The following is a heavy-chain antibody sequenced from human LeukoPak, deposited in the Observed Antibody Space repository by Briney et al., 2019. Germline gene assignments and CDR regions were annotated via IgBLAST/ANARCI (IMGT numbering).Heavy chain of an antibody. J-gene: IGHJ4*02. D-gene: IGHD4-17*01. CDR3: ARQDDYGDYDYFDY. V-gene: IGHV5-51*01. CDR1: GYIFTHYL. Sequence: TGESLKISCQVSGYIFTHYLIARVRQLPGKGLEWKGIIYPGDSDTRYSPSFQGQVTISADKSISTAYLQWSSLKASDTAMYYCARQDDYGDYDYFDYWGEGTLVTVSS. CDR2: IYPGDSDT.